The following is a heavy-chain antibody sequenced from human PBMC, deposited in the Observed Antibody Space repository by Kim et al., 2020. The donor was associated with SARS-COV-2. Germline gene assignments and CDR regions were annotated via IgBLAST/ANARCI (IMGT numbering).Heavy chain of an antibody. CDR2: IYPGDSDT. V-gene: IGHV5-51*01. J-gene: IGHJ2*01. CDR3: ARSGYYYGSGSYYKFFGL. D-gene: IGHD3-10*01. Sequence: GESLKISCKGSGYSFTSYWIGWVRQMPGKGLEWMGIIYPGDSDTRYSPSFIGKLTISADKSISTAYLQWSSLKASDTAMYYCARSGYYYGSGSYYKFFGLWGRGTLVTVSS. CDR1: GYSFTSYW.